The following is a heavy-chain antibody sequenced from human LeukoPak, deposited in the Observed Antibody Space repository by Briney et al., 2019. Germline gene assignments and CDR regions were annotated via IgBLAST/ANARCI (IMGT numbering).Heavy chain of an antibody. CDR3: ARAWVVRRWEPLAPKSNWFDP. J-gene: IGHJ5*02. CDR1: GGSFSGYY. Sequence: SETLPLTCAVYGGSFSGYYWSWIRQPPGKGLEWIGEINHSGSSNYNPSLKSRVTISVDTSKNQFSLKLSSVTAADTAVYYCARAWVVRRWEPLAPKSNWFDPWGQGTLVTVSS. D-gene: IGHD1-14*01. CDR2: INHSGSS. V-gene: IGHV4-34*01.